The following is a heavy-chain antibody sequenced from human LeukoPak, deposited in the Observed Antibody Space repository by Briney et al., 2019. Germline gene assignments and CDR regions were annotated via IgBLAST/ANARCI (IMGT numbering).Heavy chain of an antibody. V-gene: IGHV3-21*04. CDR3: AKAVALGANNY. J-gene: IGHJ4*02. CDR2: ISSSSSYI. Sequence: GGSLRLSCEASGFSFSRHWMNWVRQAPGKGLEWVSSISSSSSYIYYADSVKGRFTISRDNAKNSLYLQMNSLRAEDTAVYYCAKAVALGANNYWGQGTLVTVSS. CDR1: GFSFSRHW. D-gene: IGHD1-26*01.